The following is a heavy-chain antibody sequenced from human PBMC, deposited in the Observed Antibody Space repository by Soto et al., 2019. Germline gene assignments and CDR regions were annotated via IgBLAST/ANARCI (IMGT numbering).Heavy chain of an antibody. D-gene: IGHD2-2*02. CDR2: IIPIFGTA. CDR1: GGTFSSYA. CDR3: ARDLVVVVPAAIRDDAFDI. J-gene: IGHJ3*02. V-gene: IGHV1-69*01. Sequence: QVQLVQSGAEVKQPGSTVKVSCKASGGTFSSYAISWVRQAPGQGLEWMGGIIPIFGTANYAQKCQGRVTTTADESTRTAYLELSSLRSEATAVYYCARDLVVVVPAAIRDDAFDIWGQGTMVTVSS.